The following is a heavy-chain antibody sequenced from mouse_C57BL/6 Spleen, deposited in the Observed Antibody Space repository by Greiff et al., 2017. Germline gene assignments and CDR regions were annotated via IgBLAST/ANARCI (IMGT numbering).Heavy chain of an antibody. D-gene: IGHD3-3*01. Sequence: QVHVKQSGAELAKPGASVKLSCKASGYTFTSYWMHWVKQRPGQGLEWIGYINPSSGYTKYNQKFKDKATLTADKSSSTAYMQLSSLTYEDSAVYYCASWRDGYFDVWGTGTTVTVSS. J-gene: IGHJ1*03. CDR2: INPSSGYT. V-gene: IGHV1-7*01. CDR1: GYTFTSYW. CDR3: ASWRDGYFDV.